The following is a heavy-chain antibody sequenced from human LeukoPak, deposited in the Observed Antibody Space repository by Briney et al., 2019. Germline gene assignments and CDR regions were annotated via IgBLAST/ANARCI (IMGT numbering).Heavy chain of an antibody. D-gene: IGHD3-3*01. CDR3: TTGFGIGVVTYDAFDI. Sequence: GGSLRLSCAASGFTFSNAWMSWVRQAPGKGLEWVGRIKSKTDGGTTDYAAPVKGRFTISRDDSKNTLYLQMNSLKTEDTAVYYCTTGFGIGVVTYDAFDIWGQGTMVTVSS. CDR1: GFTFSNAW. CDR2: IKSKTDGGTT. J-gene: IGHJ3*02. V-gene: IGHV3-15*01.